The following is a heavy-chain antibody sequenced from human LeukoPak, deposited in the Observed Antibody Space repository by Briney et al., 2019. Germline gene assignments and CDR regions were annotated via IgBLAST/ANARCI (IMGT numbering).Heavy chain of an antibody. D-gene: IGHD4-17*01. V-gene: IGHV4-59*01. CDR2: IYYSGST. J-gene: IGHJ6*03. CDR3: ARLHGDYVPYYYHMDV. CDR1: GGSISSYY. Sequence: SETLSLTCTVSGGSISSYYWSWIRQPPGKGLEWIGYIYYSGSTNYNPSLKSRVTISVDTSKNQFSLKLSSVTAADTAVYYCARLHGDYVPYYYHMDVWGKGTTVTVSS.